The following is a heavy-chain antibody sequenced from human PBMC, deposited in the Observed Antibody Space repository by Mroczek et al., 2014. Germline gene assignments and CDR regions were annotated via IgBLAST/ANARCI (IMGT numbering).Heavy chain of an antibody. CDR3: AKASPFYYDSSGYYSHFDY. V-gene: IGHV3-30*18. D-gene: IGHD3-22*01. J-gene: IGHJ4*02. Sequence: EWGGGVVQPGRSLRLSCAASGFTFSSYGMHWVRQAPGKGLEWVAVISYDGSNKYYADSVKGRFTISRDNSKNTLYLQMNSLRAEDTAVYYCAKASPFYYDSSGYYSHFDYWGQGTLVTVSS. CDR1: GFTFSSYG. CDR2: ISYDGSNK.